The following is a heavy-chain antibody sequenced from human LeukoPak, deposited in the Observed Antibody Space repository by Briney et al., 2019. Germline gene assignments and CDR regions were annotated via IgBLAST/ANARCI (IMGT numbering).Heavy chain of an antibody. V-gene: IGHV3-21*01. CDR1: GFTFSSYS. Sequence: GGSLRLSCAASGFTFSSYSMNWVRQAPGKGLEGGSSISSSSSYIYYADSVQGRFTISRDNAKNSLYLQMNSLRAEDTAVYYCARAGFVAAAGTGYYYYGMDVWGKGTTVTVSS. J-gene: IGHJ6*04. CDR3: ARAGFVAAAGTGYYYYGMDV. D-gene: IGHD6-13*01. CDR2: ISSSSSYI.